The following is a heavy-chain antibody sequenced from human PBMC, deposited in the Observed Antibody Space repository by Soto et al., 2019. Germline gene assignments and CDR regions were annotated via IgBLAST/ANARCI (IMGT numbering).Heavy chain of an antibody. CDR2: ISYDGTNK. Sequence: QVQLVESGGGEVQPGRSLTISCAASGFTFSTYGMHWVRQTPGKGLEWVAVISYDGTNKFYSDSVKGLFTISRDNFKNTLTLQRNSLRADDTAVYSCAKDLQSYGDYYYYCYGMDVWGLGTRVTVSS. J-gene: IGHJ6*02. CDR3: AKDLQSYGDYYYYCYGMDV. CDR1: GFTFSTYG. V-gene: IGHV3-30*18. D-gene: IGHD4-17*01.